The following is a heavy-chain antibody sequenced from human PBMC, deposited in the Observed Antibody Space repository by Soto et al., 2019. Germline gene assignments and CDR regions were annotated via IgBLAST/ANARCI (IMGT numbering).Heavy chain of an antibody. CDR2: ISAYNGNT. CDR1: GYTFTSYG. Sequence: ASVKVSCKASGYTFTSYGITWVRQAPGQGLEWMGWISAYNGNTKSAQKFQGRVTMTTDTSTKTAYMELRSLRSDDTAVYYCARGPHYYESGRPYWSTADLGQGTLVAFCS. D-gene: IGHD3-10*01. J-gene: IGHJ4*02. CDR3: ARGPHYYESGRPYWSTAD. V-gene: IGHV1-18*01.